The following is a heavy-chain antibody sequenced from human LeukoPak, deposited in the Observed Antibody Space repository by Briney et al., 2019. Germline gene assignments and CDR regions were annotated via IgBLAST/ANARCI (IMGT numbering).Heavy chain of an antibody. CDR1: GFTFSSYA. V-gene: IGHV3-64*01. Sequence: PGGSLRLSCAASGFTFSSYAMHWVRQAPGKGLEYVSAISSNGGSTYYANSVKGRFTISRDDSKNMLYLQMGSLRAEDMAVYYCARAGISAITKYYYYMDVWGKGTTVTVSS. CDR2: ISSNGGST. CDR3: ARAGISAITKYYYYMDV. D-gene: IGHD3-10*01. J-gene: IGHJ6*03.